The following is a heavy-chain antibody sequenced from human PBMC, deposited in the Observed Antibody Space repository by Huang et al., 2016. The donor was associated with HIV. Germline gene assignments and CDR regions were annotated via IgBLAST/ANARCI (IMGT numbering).Heavy chain of an antibody. CDR2: INHAGVT. V-gene: IGHV4-34*02. J-gene: IGHJ5*01. CDR3: AREIMISFGGPFDS. D-gene: IGHD3-16*01. CDR1: GGSFSVYF. Sequence: QVQLEQWGAGLLKPSETLSLTCAVYGGSFSVYFWNWIRQSPGKGLEWIGQINHAGVTDYNPSLKSRASISVDTSKNQFSLKLTSGTAADTAIYYCAREIMISFGGPFDSWGHGNLVTVSS.